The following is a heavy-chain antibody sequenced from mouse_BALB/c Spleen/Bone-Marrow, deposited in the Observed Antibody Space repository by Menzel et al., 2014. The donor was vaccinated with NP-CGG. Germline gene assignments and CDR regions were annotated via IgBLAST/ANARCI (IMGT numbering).Heavy chain of an antibody. CDR3: VRGHGYYVGYYFDN. CDR1: GFNIKDTY. V-gene: IGHV14-3*02. J-gene: IGHJ2*01. CDR2: IDPANGNT. Sequence: EVQLQQSGAEPVKPGASVKLSCTASGFNIKDTYMHWVKQRPEQGLEWIGRIDPANGNTKYDPKFQGKATITADTSSNTAYLQLSSLTSEDTAVYHCVRGHGYYVGYYFDNWGQGTTLTVSS. D-gene: IGHD2-3*01.